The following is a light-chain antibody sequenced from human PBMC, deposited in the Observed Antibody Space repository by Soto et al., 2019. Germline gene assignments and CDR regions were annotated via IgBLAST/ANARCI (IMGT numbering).Light chain of an antibody. V-gene: IGLV2-14*01. CDR1: SSDVGVYNY. CDR3: SSYTSSSTPRV. CDR2: EVS. J-gene: IGLJ2*01. Sequence: QSALTQPASVSGSPGQSITVSCTGTSSDVGVYNYVSWYQQHPGKAPKLMIYEVSNRPSGVSNRFSGSKSGNTASLTISGLQAEDEADYYCSSYTSSSTPRVFGGGTKVTVL.